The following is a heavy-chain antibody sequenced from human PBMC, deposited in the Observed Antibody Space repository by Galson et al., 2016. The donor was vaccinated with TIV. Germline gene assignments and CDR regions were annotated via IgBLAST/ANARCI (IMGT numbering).Heavy chain of an antibody. CDR3: ASDRKTALDTYQGYYGMDA. Sequence: SVKVSCKASGDTFSRIVFNWVRQAPGQGLDWMGGINPLLRTINYAQKFQGRVTFTADESTNTAYMEMTSLRSEDTAVYYCASDRKTALDTYQGYYGMDAWGQGTAVIVSS. V-gene: IGHV1-69*13. D-gene: IGHD5-18*01. CDR2: INPLLRTI. CDR1: GDTFSRIV. J-gene: IGHJ6*02.